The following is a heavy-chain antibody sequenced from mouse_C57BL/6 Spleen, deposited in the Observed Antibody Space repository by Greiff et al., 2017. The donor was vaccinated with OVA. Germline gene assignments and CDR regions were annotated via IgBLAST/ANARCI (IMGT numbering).Heavy chain of an antibody. CDR2: ISSGGSYT. CDR1: GFTFSSYG. V-gene: IGHV5-6*01. Sequence: EVQLVESGGDLVKPGGSLKLSCAASGFTFSSYGMSWVRQTPDKRLEWVATISSGGSYTYYPGSVTGRFTISRDNAKNTLYLQMSSLKSEDTAMYYCARSGTQYFDVWGTGTTVTVSS. CDR3: ARSGTQYFDV. D-gene: IGHD4-1*01. J-gene: IGHJ1*03.